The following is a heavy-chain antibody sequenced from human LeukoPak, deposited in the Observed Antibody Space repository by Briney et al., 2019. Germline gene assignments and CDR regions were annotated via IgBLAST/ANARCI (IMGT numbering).Heavy chain of an antibody. CDR2: IYTSGST. D-gene: IGHD2-2*01. Sequence: PSETLSLTCTVSGGSISSYYWSWIRQPAGKGLEWIGRIYTSGSTNYNPSLKSRVTMLVDTSENQFSLKLSSVTAADTAVYYCARGFSSTSWFDPWGQGTLVTVSS. V-gene: IGHV4-4*07. CDR1: GGSISSYY. CDR3: ARGFSSTSWFDP. J-gene: IGHJ5*02.